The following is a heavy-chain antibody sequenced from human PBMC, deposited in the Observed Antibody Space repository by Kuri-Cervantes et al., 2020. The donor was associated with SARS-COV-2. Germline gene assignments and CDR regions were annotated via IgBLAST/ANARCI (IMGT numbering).Heavy chain of an antibody. CDR3: ARGSGIAARPSTYNWFDP. V-gene: IGHV4-34*01. Sequence: SETLSPTCAVYGGSFSGYYWSWIRQPPGKGLEWIGEINHSGSTNYNPSLKSRVTISVDTSKNQFSLKLSSVTAADTAVYYCARGSGIAARPSTYNWFDPWGQGTLVTVSS. CDR2: INHSGST. J-gene: IGHJ5*02. CDR1: GGSFSGYY. D-gene: IGHD6-6*01.